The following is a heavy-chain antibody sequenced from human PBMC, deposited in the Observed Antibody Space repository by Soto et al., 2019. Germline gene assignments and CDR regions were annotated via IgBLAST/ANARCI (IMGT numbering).Heavy chain of an antibody. CDR2: INTNSGDT. Sequence: ASVKVSCKTSGYSFTGYYMHWVRQAPGQGLEWMGWINTNSGDTKYAQEFQGRVTMTRDTSISKAYMEVNWLRSDDTAVYYCTTRGETADSHFDFWGQGTLVTVSS. V-gene: IGHV1-2*02. D-gene: IGHD5-12*01. J-gene: IGHJ4*02. CDR3: TTRGETADSHFDF. CDR1: GYSFTGYY.